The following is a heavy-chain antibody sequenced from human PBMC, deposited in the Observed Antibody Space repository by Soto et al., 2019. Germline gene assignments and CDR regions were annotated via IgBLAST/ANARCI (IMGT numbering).Heavy chain of an antibody. J-gene: IGHJ4*02. CDR2: ILYDGSTQ. D-gene: IGHD2-15*01. Sequence: GGSLRLSCAASGFTFSSLAIHWVRQAPGKGLEWVAAILYDGSTQYYGDSVKGRFTISRDNSKSTLYLQMNSLRVEDTAVYYCAKACNTYCHRSDYWGQGTRVTVSS. V-gene: IGHV3-30*18. CDR3: AKACNTYCHRSDY. CDR1: GFTFSSLA.